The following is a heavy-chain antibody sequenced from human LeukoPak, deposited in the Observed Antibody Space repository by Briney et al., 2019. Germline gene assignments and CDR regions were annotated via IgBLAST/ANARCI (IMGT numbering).Heavy chain of an antibody. CDR1: GFTFKDYA. D-gene: IGHD2-21*01. CDR3: ARDPHNVASNWFDP. J-gene: IGHJ5*02. V-gene: IGHV3-21*01. Sequence: GGSLRLSCAASGFTFKDYALNWVRQTPGKGLEWVSSISDDGAYIYYADSVKGRFTISRDNANSSLYLQMDSLSPEDTAVYYCARDPHNVASNWFDPWGQGTLVTVSS. CDR2: ISDDGAYI.